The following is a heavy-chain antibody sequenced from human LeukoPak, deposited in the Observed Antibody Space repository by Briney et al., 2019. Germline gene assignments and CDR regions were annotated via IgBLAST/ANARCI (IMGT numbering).Heavy chain of an antibody. CDR1: GFTFSSYA. D-gene: IGHD3-16*02. Sequence: GSLRLSCAASGFTFSSYAMSWVRQAPGKGLEWVSAISGSGGSTYYADSVKGRFTISRDNSKNTLYLQMNSLRAEDTAVYYCAKDPESSGWFDPWGQGTLSPSPQ. V-gene: IGHV3-23*01. J-gene: IGHJ5*02. CDR3: AKDPESSGWFDP. CDR2: ISGSGGST.